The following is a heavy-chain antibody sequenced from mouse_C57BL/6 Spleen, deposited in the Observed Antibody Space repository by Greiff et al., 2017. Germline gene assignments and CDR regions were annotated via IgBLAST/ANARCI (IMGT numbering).Heavy chain of an antibody. CDR3: AREYYGSSGWYYFDY. CDR2: IYPRDGST. V-gene: IGHV1-85*01. D-gene: IGHD1-1*01. Sequence: VQLQQSGPELVKPGASVKLSCKASGYTFTSYDINWVKQRPGQGLEWIGWIYPRDGSTKYNEKFKGKDTLTVDTSSSTAYMELHSLTSEDSAVYFCAREYYGSSGWYYFDYWGQGTTLTVSS. CDR1: GYTFTSYD. J-gene: IGHJ2*01.